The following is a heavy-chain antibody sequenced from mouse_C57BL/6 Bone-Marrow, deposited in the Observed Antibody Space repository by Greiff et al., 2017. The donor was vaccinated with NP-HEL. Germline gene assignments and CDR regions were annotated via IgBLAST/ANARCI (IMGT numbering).Heavy chain of an antibody. CDR2: IWWDDDK. CDR1: GFSLSTFGMG. Sequence: QVTLKESGPGILQPSPTLSLTCSFSGFSLSTFGMGVGWLRQPSGKGLEWLAHIWWDDDKYYNPALKSRLTISKDPSKNQVILKIAHVDTAATGTYYWARITGVAWFSYCGQGTLVTVSA. CDR3: ARITGVAWFSY. J-gene: IGHJ3*01. V-gene: IGHV8-8*01.